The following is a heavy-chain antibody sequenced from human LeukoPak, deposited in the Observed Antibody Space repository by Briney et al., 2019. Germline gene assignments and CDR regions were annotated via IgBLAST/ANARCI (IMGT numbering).Heavy chain of an antibody. J-gene: IGHJ6*02. D-gene: IGHD3-22*01. Sequence: ASVKVSCKASGYTFTSYGISWVGQAPGQGLEWMGWISAYNGNTNYAQKLQGRVTMTTDTSTSTAYMELRSLRSDDTAVYYCARDLNTYYYDSSGGYGMDVWGQGTTVTVSS. CDR3: ARDLNTYYYDSSGGYGMDV. V-gene: IGHV1-18*01. CDR1: GYTFTSYG. CDR2: ISAYNGNT.